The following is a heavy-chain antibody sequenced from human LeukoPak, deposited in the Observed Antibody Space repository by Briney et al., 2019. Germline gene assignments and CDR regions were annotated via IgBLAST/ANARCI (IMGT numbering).Heavy chain of an antibody. CDR3: ARDYYGDFPRY. CDR2: IYSGGDT. V-gene: IGHV3-53*01. D-gene: IGHD4-17*01. CDR1: GFTFSSYS. J-gene: IGHJ4*02. Sequence: GGSLRLSCAASGFTFSSYSMSWVRQAPGRGLEWVSVIYSGGDTYYADSVKGRFIISRDNSKNTLYLQMNSLRAEDTAVYYCARDYYGDFPRYWGQGTLVTVSS.